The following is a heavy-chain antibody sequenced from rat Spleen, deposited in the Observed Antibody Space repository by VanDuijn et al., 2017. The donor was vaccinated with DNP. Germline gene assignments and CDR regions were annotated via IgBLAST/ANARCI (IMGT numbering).Heavy chain of an antibody. CDR3: GRGPNYGTDADYFDY. Sequence: EVKLVESGGGLVQPGRSLKLSCATSGFNFNDYWMGWVRQAPGKGLEWIGDIKKDSSSINYTPSLKDKFTISRDNAQSTLYLQMSKLGSEDTAIYYCGRGPNYGTDADYFDYWGQGDMVTVSS. CDR1: GFNFNDYW. D-gene: IGHD1-11*01. CDR2: IKKDSSSI. V-gene: IGHV4-2*01. J-gene: IGHJ2*01.